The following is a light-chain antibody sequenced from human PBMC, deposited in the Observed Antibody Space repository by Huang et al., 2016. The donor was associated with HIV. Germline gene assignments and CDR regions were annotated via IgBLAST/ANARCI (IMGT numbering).Light chain of an antibody. CDR1: QSVSSFY. Sequence: EIVLTQSPGTLSLSPGETATLSCRASQSVSSFYVAWYQQKPGQAPRLLIYGASSRATGIPDRFSGSGYGTDFTLTINRLEPGDFAVYYCQQYGRSRWTFGQGTKLEIK. CDR2: GAS. CDR3: QQYGRSRWT. J-gene: IGKJ2*02. V-gene: IGKV3-20*01.